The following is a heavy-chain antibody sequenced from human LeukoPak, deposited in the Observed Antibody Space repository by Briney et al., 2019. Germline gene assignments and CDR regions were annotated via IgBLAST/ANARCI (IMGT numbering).Heavy chain of an antibody. CDR1: GGSISSSNW. D-gene: IGHD3-22*01. Sequence: KASETLSLTCAVSGGSISSSNWWSWVRQPPGKGLEWIGEIYHSGSTNYNPSLKSRVTISVDKSKNQFSLKLSSVTAADTAVYYCARDHWYDSSGYYRFFDYWGQGTLVTVSS. J-gene: IGHJ4*02. CDR3: ARDHWYDSSGYYRFFDY. CDR2: IYHSGST. V-gene: IGHV4-4*02.